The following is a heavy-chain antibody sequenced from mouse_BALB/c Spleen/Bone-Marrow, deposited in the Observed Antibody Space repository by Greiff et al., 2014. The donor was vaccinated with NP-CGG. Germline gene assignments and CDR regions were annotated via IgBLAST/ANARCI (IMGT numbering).Heavy chain of an antibody. D-gene: IGHD1-1*01. CDR2: IYPGNSDT. V-gene: IGHV1-5*01. J-gene: IGHJ2*01. CDR3: TRWNYYGSSYDY. CDR1: GYTFTSYW. Sequence: EVHLVESGTVLAKPGASVKMSCKASGYTFTSYWMHWVKQRPGQGLEWIGAIYPGNSDTSYNQKFKGKAKLTAVTSTSTAYVELSSLTNEDSAVYYCTRWNYYGSSYDYWGQGTTLTVSS.